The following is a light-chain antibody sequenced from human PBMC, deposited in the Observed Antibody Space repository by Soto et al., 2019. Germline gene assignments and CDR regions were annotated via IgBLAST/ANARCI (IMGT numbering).Light chain of an antibody. J-gene: IGLJ1*01. CDR1: GNDVGAYNY. V-gene: IGLV2-11*01. Sequence: QSALTQPRSVSGSPGQSVTISCTGTGNDVGAYNYVSWYQQHPGRPPKLLIYGVVRWPSGVPDRFSGSKSGNTASLTISGLQAEDEADYFCCSYAGSHSHYVFGTGTKLTVL. CDR2: GVV. CDR3: CSYAGSHSHYV.